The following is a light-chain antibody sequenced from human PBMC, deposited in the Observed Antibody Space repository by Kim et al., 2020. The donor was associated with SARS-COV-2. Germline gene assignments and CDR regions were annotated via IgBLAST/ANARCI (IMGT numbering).Light chain of an antibody. CDR3: MEGTHGGGG. CDR2: KVF. Sequence: VVMTQSPPSLPVTLGQSAFISCGSSESLVHRDGNTYLNWFQQRPGQSPRRLIYKVFNRDSEVPDRFSGSGSGTDFTLIIGGVEAGDMGVYYCMEGTHGGGGLGQGTKVDI. CDR1: ESLVHRDGNTY. V-gene: IGKV2-30*02. J-gene: IGKJ1*01.